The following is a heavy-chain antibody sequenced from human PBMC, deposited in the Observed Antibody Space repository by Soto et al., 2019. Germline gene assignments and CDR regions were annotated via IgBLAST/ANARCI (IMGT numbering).Heavy chain of an antibody. Sequence: PSETLSLTCTVSGGSISSGGYYWSWIRQHPGKGLEWIGYIYYSGSTYYNPSLKSRVTISVDTSKSQFSLKLSSVTAADTAVYYCARGPATTTSNFDYWGQGTLVTVSS. CDR3: ARGPATTTSNFDY. CDR1: GGSISSGGYY. D-gene: IGHD6-25*01. J-gene: IGHJ4*02. V-gene: IGHV4-31*03. CDR2: IYYSGST.